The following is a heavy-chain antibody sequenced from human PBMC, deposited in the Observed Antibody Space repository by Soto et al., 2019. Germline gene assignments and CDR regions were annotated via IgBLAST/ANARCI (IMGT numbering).Heavy chain of an antibody. Sequence: WEKLSHTYTVSGGSISSCYWSWIRQPAGKGLEWIGRIYTSGSTNYNPSLKSRVTMSVDTSKNQFSLKLSSVTAADTDVYYCAREHHGVFGSGGSCYTRYDAFAIWGQGTMVIV. V-gene: IGHV4-4*07. D-gene: IGHD2-15*01. CDR3: AREHHGVFGSGGSCYTRYDAFAI. CDR2: IYTSGST. J-gene: IGHJ3*02. CDR1: GGSISSCY.